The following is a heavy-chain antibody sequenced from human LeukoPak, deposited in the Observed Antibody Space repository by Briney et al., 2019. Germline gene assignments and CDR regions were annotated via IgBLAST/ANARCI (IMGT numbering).Heavy chain of an antibody. V-gene: IGHV4-34*01. Sequence: SETLSLTCAVYGGSFSGYYWSWIRQPPGKGLEWIGEINHSGSTNYNPSLKSRVTISVDTSKNQFSLKLSSVTAADTAVYYCATGRENSSGSWGQGTLVTVSS. CDR1: GGSFSGYY. CDR3: ATGRENSSGS. CDR2: INHSGST. D-gene: IGHD6-19*01. J-gene: IGHJ5*02.